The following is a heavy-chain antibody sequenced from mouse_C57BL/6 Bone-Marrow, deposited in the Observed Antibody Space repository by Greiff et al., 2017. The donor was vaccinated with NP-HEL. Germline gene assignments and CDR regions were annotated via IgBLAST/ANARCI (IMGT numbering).Heavy chain of an antibody. CDR2: ISNLAYSI. J-gene: IGHJ3*01. CDR3: ARQLRLGFAY. D-gene: IGHD3-2*02. V-gene: IGHV5-15*01. CDR1: GFTFSDYG. Sequence: EVQLVESGGGLVQPGGSLKLSCAASGFTFSDYGMAWVRQAPRKGPEWVAFISNLAYSIYYADTVTGRFTISRENATNPLYLEMSSLRSEDTAMYYCARQLRLGFAYWGQGTRVTVSA.